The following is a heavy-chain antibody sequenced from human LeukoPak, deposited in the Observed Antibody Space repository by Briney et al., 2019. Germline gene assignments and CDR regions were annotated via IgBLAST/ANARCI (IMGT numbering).Heavy chain of an antibody. Sequence: SETLSLTCTVSGGSISSYYWSWIRQPPGKGLKWIGYIYYSGSTNYNPSLKSRVTISVDTSKNQFSLKLSSVTAADTAVYYCARLNVDIWFDPWGQGTLVTVSS. CDR3: ARLNVDIWFDP. D-gene: IGHD5-12*01. J-gene: IGHJ5*02. CDR1: GGSISSYY. CDR2: IYYSGST. V-gene: IGHV4-59*01.